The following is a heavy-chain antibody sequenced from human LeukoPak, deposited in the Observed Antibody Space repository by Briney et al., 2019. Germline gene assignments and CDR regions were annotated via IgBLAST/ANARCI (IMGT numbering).Heavy chain of an antibody. CDR3: ARSLISYFDY. Sequence: PGGSLRLSCAASGFTFSSYGMHWVRQAPGKGLEWVSYISSSGSSIFYADSVKGRFTISRDNAKNSLCLQMNSLRAEDTAIYYCARSLISYFDYGGQGTLVTVSS. CDR1: GFTFSSYG. V-gene: IGHV3-48*04. D-gene: IGHD2-8*01. J-gene: IGHJ4*02. CDR2: ISSSGSSI.